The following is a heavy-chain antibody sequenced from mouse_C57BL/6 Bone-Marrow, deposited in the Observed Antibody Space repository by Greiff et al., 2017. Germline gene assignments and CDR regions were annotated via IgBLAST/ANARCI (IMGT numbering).Heavy chain of an antibody. CDR2: IRLKSDNYAT. J-gene: IGHJ1*03. V-gene: IGHV6-3*01. D-gene: IGHD2-14*01. Sequence: EVKLVESGGGLVQPGGSMKLSCVASGFTFSNYWMNWVRQSPEKGLEWVAQIRLKSDNYATHYAESVKGRFTISRDDSKSIVYLQMNNLRAEDTGIYYCAKGEWVRRWYFDVWGTGTTVTVSS. CDR1: GFTFSNYW. CDR3: AKGEWVRRWYFDV.